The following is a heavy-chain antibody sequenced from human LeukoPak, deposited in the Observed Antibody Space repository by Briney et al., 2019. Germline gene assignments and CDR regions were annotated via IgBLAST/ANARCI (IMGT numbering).Heavy chain of an antibody. CDR1: GESFSGYY. V-gene: IGHV4-34*01. J-gene: IGHJ4*02. CDR2: INQSGST. Sequence: SETLSLTCAVYGESFSGYYWSWIRQPPGKGLEWIGEINQSGSTNYHPSLKSRVTISLHTSKNQFSLRLSSVTAADTAVYYCASPAGTYRRIFDYWGQGTLVTVSS. CDR3: ASPAGTYRRIFDY. D-gene: IGHD3-10*01.